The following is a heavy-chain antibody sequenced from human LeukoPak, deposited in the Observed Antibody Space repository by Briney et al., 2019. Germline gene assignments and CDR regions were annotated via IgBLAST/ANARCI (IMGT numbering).Heavy chain of an antibody. CDR2: ISGSGGST. CDR3: AKDATAFYDSSGFFDY. D-gene: IGHD3-22*01. CDR1: GFTFSSYA. V-gene: IGHV3-23*01. Sequence: QPGGSLRLSCAASGFTFSSYAMSWVRQAPGKGLEWVSAISGSGGSTYYADSVKGRFTISRDNSKNTLYLQMNSLRAEDTAVYYCAKDATAFYDSSGFFDYWGQGTLVTVSS. J-gene: IGHJ4*02.